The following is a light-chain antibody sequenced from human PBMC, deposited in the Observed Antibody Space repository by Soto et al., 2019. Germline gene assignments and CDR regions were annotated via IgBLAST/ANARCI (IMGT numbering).Light chain of an antibody. J-gene: IGKJ2*01. CDR1: QSISSY. V-gene: IGKV1-39*01. CDR3: QQSYSTSYP. CDR2: AAS. Sequence: DIQMTQAPSSLSASVGDRVTITCRASQSISSYLNWYQQKPGKAPKPLIYAASSLQSGVPSRFSGSGSGTDFTLTISSLQPEDFATYYCQQSYSTSYPVGQGTKLEIK.